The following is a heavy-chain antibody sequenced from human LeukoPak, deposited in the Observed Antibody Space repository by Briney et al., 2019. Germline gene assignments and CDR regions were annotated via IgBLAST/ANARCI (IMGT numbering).Heavy chain of an antibody. D-gene: IGHD2-8*01. CDR1: GGPISRYY. J-gene: IGHJ4*02. V-gene: IGHV4-4*07. CDR3: ARESCASGVCIPDH. Sequence: PAETLSLTCTVSGGPISRYYWSWIRHPAGKRLEWFRRIYSSGSTNQNPSLKSRITMSVDTSKNQFSLKVTSVTAADTAIYFCARESCASGVCIPDHWGQGTLVTVSP. CDR2: IYSSGST.